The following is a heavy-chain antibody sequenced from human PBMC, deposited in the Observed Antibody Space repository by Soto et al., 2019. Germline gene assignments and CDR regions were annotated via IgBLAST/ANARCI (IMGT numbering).Heavy chain of an antibody. Sequence: GGSLRLSCAASGFTFSGSSMHWVRQASGKGLEWVGRIRGKTDTYATAYAAPVRGRFTISRDDSKNTAYLQMNSLKTEDTAVYFCTKRIGAYAMDVWGQGTTVTVS. D-gene: IGHD6-13*01. V-gene: IGHV3-73*01. CDR3: TKRIGAYAMDV. CDR2: IRGKTDTYAT. CDR1: GFTFSGSS. J-gene: IGHJ6*02.